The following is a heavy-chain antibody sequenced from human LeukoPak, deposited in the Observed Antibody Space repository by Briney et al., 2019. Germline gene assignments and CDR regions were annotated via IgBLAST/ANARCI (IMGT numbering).Heavy chain of an antibody. CDR2: ISSSSSYI. J-gene: IGHJ5*02. Sequence: SGGSLRLSCAASGFTFSSYSMNWVRQAPGKGLEWVSSISSSSSYIYYADSVKGRFTISRDNAKNSLYLQMNSPRAEDTAVYYCAKYGSGSYYSPPFDPWGQGTLVTVSS. V-gene: IGHV3-21*01. D-gene: IGHD3-10*01. CDR1: GFTFSSYS. CDR3: AKYGSGSYYSPPFDP.